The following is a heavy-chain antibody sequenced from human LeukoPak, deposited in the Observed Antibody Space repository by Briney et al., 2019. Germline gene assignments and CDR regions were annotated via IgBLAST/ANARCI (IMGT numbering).Heavy chain of an antibody. V-gene: IGHV3-23*01. CDR2: ISGSGGST. CDR1: GFTFSSYA. Sequence: PGGSLRLSCAASGFTFSSYAMSWVRQAPGKGLEWVSAISGSGGSTYYADSVKGRFTISRDNSKNTLYLQMNSLRAEDTAVYYCAKAPGYYDFWSGNYWGQGTLVTVSS. CDR3: AKAPGYYDFWSGNY. D-gene: IGHD3-3*01. J-gene: IGHJ4*02.